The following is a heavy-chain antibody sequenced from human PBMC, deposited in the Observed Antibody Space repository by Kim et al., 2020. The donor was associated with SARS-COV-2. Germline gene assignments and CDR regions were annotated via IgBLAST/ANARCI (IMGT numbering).Heavy chain of an antibody. Sequence: GGSLRLSCAASGFTFSSYAMSWVRQAPGKGLEWVSAISGNTVSTYYADSVKGRFTISRDNSKNTLYLQMNSLRAEDTAVYYCGRTRITMIRGAYDYWGQGALVPVSS. CDR2: ISGNTVST. CDR1: GFTFSSYA. CDR3: GRTRITMIRGAYDY. J-gene: IGHJ4*02. D-gene: IGHD3-10*01. V-gene: IGHV3-23*01.